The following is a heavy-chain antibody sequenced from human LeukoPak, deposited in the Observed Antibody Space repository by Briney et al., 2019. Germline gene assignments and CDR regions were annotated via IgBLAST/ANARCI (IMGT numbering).Heavy chain of an antibody. D-gene: IGHD3-10*01. CDR2: IYYSGST. J-gene: IGHJ4*02. CDR3: ARNMVRGVAIDY. V-gene: IGHV4-59*01. CDR1: GGSISSYY. Sequence: SETLSLTCTASGGSISSYYWSWIRQPPGKGLEWIGYIYYSGSTNYNPSLKSRVTISVDTSKNQFSLKLSSVTAADTAVYYCARNMVRGVAIDYWGQGTLVTVSS.